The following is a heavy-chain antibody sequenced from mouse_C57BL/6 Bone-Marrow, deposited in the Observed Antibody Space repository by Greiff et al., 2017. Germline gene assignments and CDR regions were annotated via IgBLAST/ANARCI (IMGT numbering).Heavy chain of an antibody. CDR1: GYTFTSYG. CDR2: IYPRSGNT. Sequence: QVQLQQPGAELARPGASVKLSCKASGYTFTSYGISWVQQRTGQGLEWIGKIYPRSGNTYYNEKFKGKATLTADKSSSTAYMELRSLTSEDSAVYFCARDYYGSSYPYYFDYWGQGTTLTVAS. D-gene: IGHD1-1*01. CDR3: ARDYYGSSYPYYFDY. J-gene: IGHJ2*01. V-gene: IGHV1-81*01.